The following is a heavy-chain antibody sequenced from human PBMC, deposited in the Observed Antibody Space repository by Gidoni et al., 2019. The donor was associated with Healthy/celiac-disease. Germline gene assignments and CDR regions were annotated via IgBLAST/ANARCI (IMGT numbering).Heavy chain of an antibody. J-gene: IGHJ4*02. Sequence: EVQLLESGGGLVQPGGSLRLSCAASGFTFSSYALTWVRQAPGKGLEWVSALSGSGAATYYADSVKGRFTISRDNSKNTLYLQMNSLRAEDTAIYYCAQNRHYYDGRGYQNWGQGTLVTVSS. CDR1: GFTFSSYA. D-gene: IGHD3-22*01. CDR3: AQNRHYYDGRGYQN. V-gene: IGHV3-23*01. CDR2: LSGSGAAT.